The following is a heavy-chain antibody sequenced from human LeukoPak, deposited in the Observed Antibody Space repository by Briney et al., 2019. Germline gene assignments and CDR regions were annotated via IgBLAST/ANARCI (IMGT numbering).Heavy chain of an antibody. J-gene: IGHJ4*02. CDR2: INPSGGST. D-gene: IGHD2-2*01. V-gene: IGHV1-46*01. CDR1: GYTFTSYY. Sequence: GASVKVSCKASGYTFTSYYMHWVRQAPGQGLEWMGIINPSGGSTSYAQKFQGRVTMTRDTSTSTVYMELSSLRSEDTAVYYCATVKDKYCSSISCFDYFDYWGQGTLVTVSS. CDR3: ATVKDKYCSSISCFDYFDY.